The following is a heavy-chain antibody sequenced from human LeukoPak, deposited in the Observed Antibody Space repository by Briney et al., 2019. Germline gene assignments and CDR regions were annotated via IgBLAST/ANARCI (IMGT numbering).Heavy chain of an antibody. CDR2: IIPIFGTA. Sequence: SVKASCKASGGTFSSYAISWVRQAPGQGLEWMGGIIPIFGTANYAQKFQGRVTITTDESTSTAYMELSSLRSEDTAVYYCARDRGTYYYDSSGYYSWGQGTLVTVSS. V-gene: IGHV1-69*05. CDR1: GGTFSSYA. J-gene: IGHJ4*02. CDR3: ARDRGTYYYDSSGYYS. D-gene: IGHD3-22*01.